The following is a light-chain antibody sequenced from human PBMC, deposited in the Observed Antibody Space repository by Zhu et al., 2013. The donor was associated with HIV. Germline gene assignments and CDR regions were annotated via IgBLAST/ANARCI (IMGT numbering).Light chain of an antibody. J-gene: IGKJ2*04. CDR1: QSISYW. V-gene: IGKV1-5*03. Sequence: DIQMTQSPSTLSASVGDRVTITCRASQSISYWLAWYQQKPGKAPKLLIYKASSLESGVPSRFSGSGSGTEFTLTISSLQPDDFATYYCQQFNSDLCSFGQGTKLEIK. CDR2: KAS. CDR3: QQFNSDLCS.